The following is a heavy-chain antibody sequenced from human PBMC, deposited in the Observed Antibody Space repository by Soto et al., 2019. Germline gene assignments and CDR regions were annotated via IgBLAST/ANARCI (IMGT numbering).Heavy chain of an antibody. V-gene: IGHV3-33*01. CDR2: IWYDGSNK. CDR1: GFTFSSYG. D-gene: IGHD6-6*01. J-gene: IGHJ6*02. CDR3: ARALRIAARLPSVSDDYYYGMDV. Sequence: GGSLRLSCAASGFTFSSYGMHWVRQAPGKGLEWVAVIWYDGSNKYYADSVKGRFTISRDNSKNTLYLQMNSLRAEDTAVYYCARALRIAARLPSVSDDYYYGMDVWGQGTTVTVSS.